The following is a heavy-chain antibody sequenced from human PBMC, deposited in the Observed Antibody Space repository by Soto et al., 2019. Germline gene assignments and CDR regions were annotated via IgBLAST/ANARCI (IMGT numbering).Heavy chain of an antibody. Sequence: QVQLVQSGAEVKKPGASVKVSCKASGYTFTSYGISWVRQAPGQGLEWMGWISAYNGNTNYAQKLQGRVTMTTDTSTSTAYIELRSLRSDDTAVYYCARDVFYSSSVAYYYGMDVWGQGTTVTVSS. CDR3: ARDVFYSSSVAYYYGMDV. CDR2: ISAYNGNT. V-gene: IGHV1-18*01. CDR1: GYTFTSYG. J-gene: IGHJ6*02. D-gene: IGHD6-6*01.